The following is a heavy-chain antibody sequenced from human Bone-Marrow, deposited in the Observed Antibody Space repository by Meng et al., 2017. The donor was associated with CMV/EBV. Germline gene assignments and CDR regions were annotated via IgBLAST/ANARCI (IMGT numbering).Heavy chain of an antibody. Sequence: SVKVSCKASGFTFTSSAVQWVRQARGQRLEWIGWIVVGSGNTNYAQKFQERVTITRDMSTSTAYMELSSLRSEDTAVYYCATYPEVQGPYGMDVWGQGTTVTVSS. CDR1: GFTFTSSA. D-gene: IGHD3-10*01. V-gene: IGHV1-58*01. J-gene: IGHJ6*02. CDR3: ATYPEVQGPYGMDV. CDR2: IVVGSGNT.